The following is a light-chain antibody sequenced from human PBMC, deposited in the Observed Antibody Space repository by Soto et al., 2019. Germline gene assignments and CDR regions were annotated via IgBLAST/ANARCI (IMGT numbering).Light chain of an antibody. Sequence: DIVMTQSPDSLAVSLGERATINCKSSRRFLISSNKRTHLAWYQQKPEQPPKLIIYRASTREPGVPDRFSGSGSETDFTLTISSLQAEDVATYYCQQYFSARLTFGGGTKVEI. CDR3: QQYFSARLT. V-gene: IGKV4-1*01. J-gene: IGKJ4*01. CDR1: RRFLISSNKRTH. CDR2: RAS.